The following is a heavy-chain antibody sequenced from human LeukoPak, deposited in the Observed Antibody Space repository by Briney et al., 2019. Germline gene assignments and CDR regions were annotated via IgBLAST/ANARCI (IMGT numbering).Heavy chain of an antibody. CDR3: AKMGPVLTYSDLDF. CDR1: GFTFSSYA. J-gene: IGHJ4*02. V-gene: IGHV3-23*01. CDR2: ISGSGGST. Sequence: GGSLRLSCAASGFTFSSYAMSWVRQAPGKGLEWVSAISGSGGSTYYADSVKGRFTISRDNSKNTLYLQMNSLRAEDTALYYCAKMGPVLTYSDLDFWGQGTLVTVSS. D-gene: IGHD4-17*01.